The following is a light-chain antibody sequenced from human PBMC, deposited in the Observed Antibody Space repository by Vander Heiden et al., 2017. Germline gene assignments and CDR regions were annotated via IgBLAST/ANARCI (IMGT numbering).Light chain of an antibody. Sequence: DIVMTQSPLSLPVTPGEPASISCRSSQSLLHSNGYNYLDWYLQKPGQSPQLLIYLGSNRASGVPDRFSGSGSCTDFTLKISRVEAEDVGVYYCMQALQTPLLTFGGGTKVXIK. CDR2: LGS. J-gene: IGKJ4*01. CDR3: MQALQTPLLT. CDR1: QSLLHSNGYNY. V-gene: IGKV2-28*01.